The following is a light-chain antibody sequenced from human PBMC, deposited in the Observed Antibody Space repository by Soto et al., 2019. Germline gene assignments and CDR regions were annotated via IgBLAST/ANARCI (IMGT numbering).Light chain of an antibody. Sequence: DIQITQSPSTLSASVGDGVTITCRASQRISTWLAWYQQKPGKAPKLLISDASSSETGVPSRLSGSGSGTEFTLTIKSLQPDDFATYYCQQYKSYWTFGQGTKVDIK. J-gene: IGKJ1*01. CDR3: QQYKSYWT. V-gene: IGKV1-5*01. CDR1: QRISTW. CDR2: DAS.